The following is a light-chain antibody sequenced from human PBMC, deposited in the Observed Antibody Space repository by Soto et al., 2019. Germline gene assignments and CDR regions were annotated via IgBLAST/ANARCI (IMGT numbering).Light chain of an antibody. V-gene: IGKV3-20*01. J-gene: IGKJ4*01. CDR1: QTISNTF. CDR2: GAS. CDR3: QQYGVSPT. Sequence: EIVLTQSPGTLSLSPGERATLSCRASQTISNTFIAWYQQRPGQAPRLLIYGASGRAAGIPDRFSGSGSGTDFTLSISRLEPEDFAVYYCQQYGVSPTFGGGTKVEIK.